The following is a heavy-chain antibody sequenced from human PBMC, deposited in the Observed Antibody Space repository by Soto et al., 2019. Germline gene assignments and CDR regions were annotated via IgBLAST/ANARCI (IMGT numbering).Heavy chain of an antibody. Sequence: WETLSLTCTVSGGSISSYYWSWIRQPPGKGLEWIGYIYYSGSTNYNPSLKSRVTISVDTSKNQFSLKLSSVTAADTAVYYCARDVRDFWSGYYGRQDYNWFDPWGQGTLVT. V-gene: IGHV4-59*01. D-gene: IGHD3-3*01. CDR1: GGSISSYY. J-gene: IGHJ5*02. CDR2: IYYSGST. CDR3: ARDVRDFWSGYYGRQDYNWFDP.